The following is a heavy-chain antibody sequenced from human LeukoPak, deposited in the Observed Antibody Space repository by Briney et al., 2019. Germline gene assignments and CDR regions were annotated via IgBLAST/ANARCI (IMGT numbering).Heavy chain of an antibody. D-gene: IGHD2-15*01. CDR1: GFIVSSNY. V-gene: IGHV3-66*02. Sequence: GGSLRLSCAASGFIVSSNYMSWVRQAPGKGLEWVSVIYSGGTTYYADSVKGRFTISRDNSKNTVYLQMNSLRAEDTAVYYCARGSWNCSGGSCYDYWGQGTLVTVSS. CDR3: ARGSWNCSGGSCYDY. CDR2: IYSGGTT. J-gene: IGHJ4*02.